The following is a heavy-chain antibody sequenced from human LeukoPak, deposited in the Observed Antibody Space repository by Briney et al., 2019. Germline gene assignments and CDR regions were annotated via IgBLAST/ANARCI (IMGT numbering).Heavy chain of an antibody. CDR3: AKDIADDILTGYYTPRAFDI. J-gene: IGHJ3*02. V-gene: IGHV3-9*01. Sequence: LSGGSRRLSCAVSGFTLDVNAMHWVRQARGRAMEWVSCICWNSGSIVYADSVKGRLPLSRDNPKNSLSLQMNSESAEDTSVFLCAKDIADDILTGYYTPRAFDIWGQGTILRVSS. CDR1: GFTLDVNA. CDR2: ICWNSGSI. D-gene: IGHD3-9*01.